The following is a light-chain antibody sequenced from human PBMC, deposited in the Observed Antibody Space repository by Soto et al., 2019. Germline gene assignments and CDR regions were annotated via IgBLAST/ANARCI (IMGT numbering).Light chain of an antibody. CDR2: DVN. J-gene: IGLJ1*01. V-gene: IGLV2-14*01. CDR3: CSFSTSGTHV. CDR1: SSDVGTYDY. Sequence: QSALTQPASVSGSPGQSITISCTGTSSDVGTYDYVSWHQQHPGTAPKLIIYDVNNRPSGVSSRFSGSKSGNTASLTISGLQAEDEADYYCCSFSTSGTHVFGTGTKLTVL.